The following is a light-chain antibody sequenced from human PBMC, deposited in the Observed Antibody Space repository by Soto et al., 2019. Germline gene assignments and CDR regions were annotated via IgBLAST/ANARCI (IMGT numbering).Light chain of an antibody. CDR2: DVS. Sequence: QSVLTQPASVSGSLGQSITISCTGTSSVVGGFDFVSWYQQHPGKAPKLMIYDVSNRPSGVSSRFSGSKSGNTASLSISGLQTEDEANYYCSSFTTSSTLVFGTGTKLTVL. CDR3: SSFTTSSTLV. V-gene: IGLV2-14*03. CDR1: SSVVGGFDF. J-gene: IGLJ1*01.